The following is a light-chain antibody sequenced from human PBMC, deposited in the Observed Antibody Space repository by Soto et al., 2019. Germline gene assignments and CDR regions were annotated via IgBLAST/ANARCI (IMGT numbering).Light chain of an antibody. J-gene: IGKJ4*01. CDR3: HQASSFPLS. CDR2: KAS. CDR1: QVISSW. V-gene: IGKV1-12*01. Sequence: DIQLTQSPSAVFASVGDTVTGSFLASQVISSWLAWYQQKPGRAPNLLIYKASTLQTGVPSRFSGSGSGTDFTLTITNLQPEDFATYYCHQASSFPLSFGGGNKGAIK.